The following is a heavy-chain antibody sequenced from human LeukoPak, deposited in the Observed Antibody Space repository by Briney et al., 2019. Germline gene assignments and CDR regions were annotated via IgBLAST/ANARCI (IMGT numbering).Heavy chain of an antibody. CDR1: GGSISSTSYY. CDR2: INYSGNT. J-gene: IGHJ4*02. CDR3: ARERTYYFDY. Sequence: SETLSLTCTVSGGSISSTSYYWGWIRQPPGKGLDWIGYINYSGNTYYNPSLKSRVIISVDTSKNQFSLKLSSMTAADTAVYYCARERTYYFDYWGQGTQVTVSS. V-gene: IGHV4-39*07.